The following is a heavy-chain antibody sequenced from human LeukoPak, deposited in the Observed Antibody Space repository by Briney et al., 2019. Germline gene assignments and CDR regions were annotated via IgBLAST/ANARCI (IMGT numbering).Heavy chain of an antibody. CDR1: GGTFSSYA. CDR2: IIPIFGTA. V-gene: IGHV1-69*01. J-gene: IGHJ6*02. Sequence: SVKVSCKASGGTFSSYAISWVRQAPGQGLEWMGGIIPIFGTANYAQKFQGRVAITADESTSTAYMELSSLRSEDTAVYYCARVGIAAAGLYGMDVWGQGTTVTVSS. D-gene: IGHD6-13*01. CDR3: ARVGIAAAGLYGMDV.